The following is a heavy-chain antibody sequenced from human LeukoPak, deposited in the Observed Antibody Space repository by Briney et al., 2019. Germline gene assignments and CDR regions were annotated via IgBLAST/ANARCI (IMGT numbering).Heavy chain of an antibody. D-gene: IGHD3-10*01. CDR3: AKDNYGSSVY. CDR1: GFIFSTYA. J-gene: IGHJ4*02. CDR2: ISGSGGST. Sequence: GGSLRLSCAASGFIFSTYAMSWVRQAPGKGLEWVSGISGSGGSTYYADSVKGRFTISRDNSKNTLYLQMNSLRAEDTAVYYCAKDNYGSSVYWGQGTLVTVSS. V-gene: IGHV3-23*01.